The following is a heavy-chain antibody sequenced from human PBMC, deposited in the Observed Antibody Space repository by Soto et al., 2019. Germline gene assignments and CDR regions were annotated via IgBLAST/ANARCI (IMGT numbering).Heavy chain of an antibody. CDR1: GCSISRYY. CDR2: IYYSGRA. CDR3: ARLDGEYPYLDV. D-gene: IGHD7-27*01. J-gene: IGHJ6*03. V-gene: IGHV4-59*08. Sequence: QVQLQESGPGLVKPSETLSLTCTVSGCSISRYYWTWIRQPPGKGLEWIGYIYYSGRANYNPSLKSRVTITVATPKTHCSLKLSSVTAADTAVYYCARLDGEYPYLDVWGKGTTVTVSS.